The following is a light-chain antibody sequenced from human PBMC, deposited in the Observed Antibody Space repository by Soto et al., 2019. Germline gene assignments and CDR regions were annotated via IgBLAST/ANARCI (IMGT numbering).Light chain of an antibody. CDR3: AACDDSLDGPVV. V-gene: IGLV1-44*01. J-gene: IGLJ3*02. CDR2: SAN. CDR1: GSTTGTNT. Sequence: QSLLTQPPSASGTPGQRVTISCSGSGSTTGTNTVNWYQQLPGTAPKLLIYSANQRPSGVPDRFSGSKSGTSASLAISGLQSEDEAHYYCAACDDSLDGPVVFGGGTKLTVL.